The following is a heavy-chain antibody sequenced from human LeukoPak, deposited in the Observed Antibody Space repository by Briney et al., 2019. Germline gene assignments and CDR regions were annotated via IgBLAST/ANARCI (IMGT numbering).Heavy chain of an antibody. CDR1: GGSISSYY. CDR2: IYYSGST. V-gene: IGHV4-59*01. CDR3: ARAHITTYYYDRSGYSFDC. J-gene: IGHJ4*02. D-gene: IGHD3-22*01. Sequence: SETLSLTCTASGGSISSYYWSWIRQPPGKGLEWIGYIYYSGSTNYNPSLKNRVTISVDTSKNQFSLKLSSVTAADTAVYYCARAHITTYYYDRSGYSFDCWGQGSLVTVSS.